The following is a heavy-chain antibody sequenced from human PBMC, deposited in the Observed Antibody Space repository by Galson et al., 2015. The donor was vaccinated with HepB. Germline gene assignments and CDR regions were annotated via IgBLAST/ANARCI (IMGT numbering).Heavy chain of an antibody. J-gene: IGHJ4*02. D-gene: IGHD6-19*01. CDR3: TGGGGWTLEY. CDR2: IKEDESEK. Sequence: SLRLSCAVSGFTISTYWMSWVRQAPGKGLEWVANIKEDESEKFYVDSVKGRFTISRETAKTSLYLEMNSLRAEDTAVYYCTGGGGWTLEYWGQGTLVTVSS. CDR1: GFTISTYW. V-gene: IGHV3-7*01.